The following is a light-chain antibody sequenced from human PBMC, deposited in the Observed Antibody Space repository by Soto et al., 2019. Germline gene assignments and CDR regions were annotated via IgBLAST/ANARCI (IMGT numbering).Light chain of an antibody. CDR2: GAS. Sequence: EIVMTQSPATLSVSPGERATLSCRASQSVSNNLAWYQQKPGQAPRLLIYGASTRATGIPARFSGSGSGTEFSLTISSLQSEDFAVYYCQQYNYWWTFGQGTKVEIK. V-gene: IGKV3-15*01. J-gene: IGKJ1*01. CDR3: QQYNYWWT. CDR1: QSVSNN.